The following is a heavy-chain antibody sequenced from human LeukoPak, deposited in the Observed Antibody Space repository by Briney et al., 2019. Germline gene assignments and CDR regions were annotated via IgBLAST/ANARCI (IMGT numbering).Heavy chain of an antibody. Sequence: PGGALTLSCAASGFTFSSYWMHGVRQAPGKGRVGVSRINSEGSSTSYAASVNGRLPSYGDNAKNTLYLQMNSLRAEETAVYYCARGRRWSYYYYYGMDVWGKGTTVTVSS. V-gene: IGHV3-74*01. D-gene: IGHD2-15*01. CDR2: INSEGSST. CDR3: ARGRRWSYYYYYGMDV. CDR1: GFTFSSYW. J-gene: IGHJ6*04.